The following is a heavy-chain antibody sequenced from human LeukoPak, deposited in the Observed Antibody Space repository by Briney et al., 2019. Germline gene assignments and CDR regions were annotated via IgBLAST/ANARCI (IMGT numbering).Heavy chain of an antibody. CDR1: GFSFSTYA. CDR3: ARDVSMDIGGSDC. D-gene: IGHD2-2*03. V-gene: IGHV3-23*01. Sequence: GGSLRLSCAASGFSFSTYAMTWLRQAPGKGLEWVSTTTDSGGSTHYADAVKGRFTMSRDTSKNTLYLQLNSLRDEDTAVYYCARDVSMDIGGSDCWGPGTLVTVSS. CDR2: TTDSGGST. J-gene: IGHJ4*02.